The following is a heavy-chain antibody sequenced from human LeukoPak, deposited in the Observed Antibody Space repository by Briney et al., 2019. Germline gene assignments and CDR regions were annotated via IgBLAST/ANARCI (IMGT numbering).Heavy chain of an antibody. CDR3: ARAVVGATVRPGAFDI. Sequence: PGGSLRLSCAASGFTFSDHYMDWVRQAPGKGLEWVGRTRNKANSYTTEYAASVKGRFTISRDDSKNSLYLQMNSLKTEDTAVYYCARAVVGATVRPGAFDIWGQGTMVTVSS. D-gene: IGHD1-26*01. CDR2: TRNKANSYTT. J-gene: IGHJ3*02. V-gene: IGHV3-72*01. CDR1: GFTFSDHY.